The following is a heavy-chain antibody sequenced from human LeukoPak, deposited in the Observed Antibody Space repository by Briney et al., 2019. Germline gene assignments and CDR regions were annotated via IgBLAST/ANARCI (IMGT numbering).Heavy chain of an antibody. Sequence: SVKVSCKAPGGTFSSYAISWVRQAPGQGLEWMGGIIPIFGTANYAQKFQGRVTITTDESTSSAYMELSSLRSEDTAVYYCARDGYTRGSWFDPWGQGTLVTVSS. V-gene: IGHV1-69*05. CDR1: GGTFSSYA. D-gene: IGHD5-24*01. J-gene: IGHJ5*02. CDR2: IIPIFGTA. CDR3: ARDGYTRGSWFDP.